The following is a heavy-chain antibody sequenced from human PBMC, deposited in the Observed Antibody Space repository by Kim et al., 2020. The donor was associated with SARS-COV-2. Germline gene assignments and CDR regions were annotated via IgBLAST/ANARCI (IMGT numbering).Heavy chain of an antibody. Sequence: RYSPSFQGQVTISADKSISTAYLQWSSLKASDTAMYYCARRKQWLGLFDYWGQGTLVTVSS. V-gene: IGHV5-51*01. D-gene: IGHD6-19*01. J-gene: IGHJ4*02. CDR3: ARRKQWLGLFDY.